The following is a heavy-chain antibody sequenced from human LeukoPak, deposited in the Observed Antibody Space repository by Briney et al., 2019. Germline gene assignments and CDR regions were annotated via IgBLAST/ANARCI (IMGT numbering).Heavy chain of an antibody. V-gene: IGHV1-18*01. CDR2: ISAYNGNT. J-gene: IGHJ4*02. CDR1: GYTFTSYG. D-gene: IGHD3-9*01. Sequence: ASVKVSCKASGYTFTSYGISWVRQAPGQGLEWMGWISAYNGNTNDAQKLHGRVTMTTDTSTGTAYMELRSLRSDHTAVYYCARSENLRYFDWYDYWGQGTLVTVSS. CDR3: ARSENLRYFDWYDY.